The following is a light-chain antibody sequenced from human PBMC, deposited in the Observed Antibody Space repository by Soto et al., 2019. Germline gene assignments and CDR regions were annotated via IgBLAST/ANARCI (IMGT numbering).Light chain of an antibody. CDR2: VNSDGSH. CDR3: QTWATGIRV. CDR1: SGHSHYA. Sequence: QAVLTQSPSASASLGASVKLTCTLSSGHSHYAIAWLQQQPEKGPRYLMKVNSDGSHNKGDGIPARFSGSISGAERYLTISSLQSEDEADYYCQTWATGIRVFGGGTKLTVL. V-gene: IGLV4-69*01. J-gene: IGLJ2*01.